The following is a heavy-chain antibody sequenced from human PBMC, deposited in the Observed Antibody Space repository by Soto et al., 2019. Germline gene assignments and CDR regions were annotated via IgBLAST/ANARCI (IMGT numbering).Heavy chain of an antibody. J-gene: IGHJ3*02. Sequence: QLHLEQSGAEVKKTGSSVQISCKASGYTFTYRHLHWVRQAPGQALEWMGWITPFNGNTYYAQQFQGTVNINRDESKSAVFLDLRSLRSEDTAMYYCANLASGSDAFDIWVQGTMVTVSS. D-gene: IGHD3-10*01. CDR2: ITPFNGNT. CDR3: ANLASGSDAFDI. CDR1: GYTFTYRH. V-gene: IGHV1-45*02.